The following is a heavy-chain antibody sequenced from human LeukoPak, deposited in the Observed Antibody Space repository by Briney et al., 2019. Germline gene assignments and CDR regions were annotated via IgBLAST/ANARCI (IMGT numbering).Heavy chain of an antibody. CDR2: INHNGST. CDR1: GGFFNGYY. CDR3: ARLAVAGLRKEFDY. D-gene: IGHD6-19*01. V-gene: IGHV4-34*01. Sequence: PSETLSLTCAVFGGFFNGYYWSWIRQPPGKGLEWIGEINHNGSTNYNPSLKSRVTISVDTSKSQFSLNLNSVTAADTAMYYCARLAVAGLRKEFDYWGQGTLVTVSS. J-gene: IGHJ4*02.